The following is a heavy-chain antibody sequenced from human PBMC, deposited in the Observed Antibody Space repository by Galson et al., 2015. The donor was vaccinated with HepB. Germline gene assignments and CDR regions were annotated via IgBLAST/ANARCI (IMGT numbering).Heavy chain of an antibody. J-gene: IGHJ4*02. CDR2: ISYDGSNK. D-gene: IGHD4-23*01. Sequence: SLRLSCAASGFTFSSYAMYWVRQAPGKGLEWVAVISYDGSNKYYADSVKGRFTISRDNSKNTLYLQMNSLRAEDTAVYYCAKGYGGNSGGPIGYYFDYWGQGTLVTVSS. CDR3: AKGYGGNSGGPIGYYFDY. V-gene: IGHV3-30*18. CDR1: GFTFSSYA.